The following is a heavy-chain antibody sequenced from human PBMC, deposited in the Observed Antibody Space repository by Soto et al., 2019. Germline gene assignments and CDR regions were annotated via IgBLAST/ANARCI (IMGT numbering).Heavy chain of an antibody. J-gene: IGHJ4*02. CDR1: GYTFTSYD. Sequence: QVQLVQSGAEVKKPGASVKVSCKASGYTFTSYDINWVRQATGQGLEWMGWMNPNSGNTGYAQKFQGRVSMTRNNSRSTAYMELSSLRSEDTAVYYCARGDTMIVAIDYWGQGTLVTVSS. D-gene: IGHD3-22*01. CDR3: ARGDTMIVAIDY. CDR2: MNPNSGNT. V-gene: IGHV1-8*01.